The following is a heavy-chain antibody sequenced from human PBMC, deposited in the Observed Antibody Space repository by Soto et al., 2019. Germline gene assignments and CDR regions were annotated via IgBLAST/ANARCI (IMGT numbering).Heavy chain of an antibody. CDR3: ARGKVGIAVAGTLDY. Sequence: SETLSLTCTVSGGSISSYYWSWIRQPPGKGLEWIGYIYYSGSTNYNPSLKSRVTISVDTSKNQFSLKLSSVTAADTAVYYCARGKVGIAVAGTLDYWGQGTLVTVSS. CDR1: GGSISSYY. CDR2: IYYSGST. D-gene: IGHD6-19*01. J-gene: IGHJ4*02. V-gene: IGHV4-59*12.